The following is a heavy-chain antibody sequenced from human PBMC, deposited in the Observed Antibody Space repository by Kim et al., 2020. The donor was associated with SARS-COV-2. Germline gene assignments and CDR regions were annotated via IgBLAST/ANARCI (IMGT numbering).Heavy chain of an antibody. V-gene: IGHV3-7*01. D-gene: IGHD3-10*02. Sequence: GSERYYGEPGEGRFTISRDNARNSLYLQMNSLRAEDTAVYYCARGVFHAFWGQGTLVTVSS. J-gene: IGHJ4*02. CDR3: ARGVFHAF. CDR2: GSER.